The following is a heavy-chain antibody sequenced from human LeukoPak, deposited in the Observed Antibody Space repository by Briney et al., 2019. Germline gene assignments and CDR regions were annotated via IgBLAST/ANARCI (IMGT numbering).Heavy chain of an antibody. D-gene: IGHD3-3*01. CDR2: IFYTGNT. CDR1: GGSASSSSHY. CDR3: ARLYDFWSGYSC. V-gene: IGHV4-39*07. J-gene: IGHJ4*02. Sequence: PSETLSLTCTVSGGSASSSSHYWGWVRQPPGKGMEWIGTIFYTGNTDYNPSLKSRVTISVDTSKNQFSLKLSSVTAADTAVYYCARLYDFWSGYSCWGQGTLVTVSS.